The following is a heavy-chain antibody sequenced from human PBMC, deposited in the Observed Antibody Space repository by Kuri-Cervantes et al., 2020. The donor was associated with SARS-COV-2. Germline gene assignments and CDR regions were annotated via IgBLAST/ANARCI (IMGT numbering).Heavy chain of an antibody. V-gene: IGHV3-7*01. CDR1: GFTFSSYC. CDR2: IKQDGSEK. Sequence: GGSLRLSCAASGFTFSSYCMSWVRQAPGKGLEWVANIKQDGSEKYYVDSAKGRFTISRDNAKNSLYLQMNSLRAEDTAVYYCARVSGSYYRSYYFDYWGQGTLVTVSS. D-gene: IGHD1-26*01. J-gene: IGHJ4*02. CDR3: ARVSGSYYRSYYFDY.